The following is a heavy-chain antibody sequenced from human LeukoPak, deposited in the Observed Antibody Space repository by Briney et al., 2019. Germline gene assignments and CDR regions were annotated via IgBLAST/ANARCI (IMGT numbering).Heavy chain of an antibody. J-gene: IGHJ3*02. CDR3: ARDLGWGSAKRGFDI. CDR1: GFTLSSCW. D-gene: IGHD2-21*01. V-gene: IGHV3-66*01. Sequence: PGGSLRLSCAASGFTLSSCWMDWVRQGPGRGLEYVSILYKDGNTKYLDSVKGRFIISRDNSKNTLYLQMNSLRVEDTAVYYCARDLGWGSAKRGFDIWGQGTMVTVSS. CDR2: LYKDGNT.